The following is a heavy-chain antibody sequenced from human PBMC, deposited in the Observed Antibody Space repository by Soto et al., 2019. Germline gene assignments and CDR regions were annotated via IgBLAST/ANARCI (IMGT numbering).Heavy chain of an antibody. Sequence: QVQLVQYGAEVKKPGSSVKVSCKASGGTFSSYAISWVRQAPGQGLEWMGGIIPIFGTANYAQKFQGRVTITADESTSTAYMELSSLRSEDTAVYYCARERIGYCSGSNGWFDPWGQGTLVTVSS. CDR2: IIPIFGTA. D-gene: IGHD3-10*01. V-gene: IGHV1-69*01. CDR3: ARERIGYCSGSNGWFDP. CDR1: GGTFSSYA. J-gene: IGHJ5*02.